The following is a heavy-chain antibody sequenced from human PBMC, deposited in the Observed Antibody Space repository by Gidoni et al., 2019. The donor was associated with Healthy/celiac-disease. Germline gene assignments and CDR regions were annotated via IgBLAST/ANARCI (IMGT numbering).Heavy chain of an antibody. CDR2: IRGSGGST. J-gene: IGHJ3*02. D-gene: IGHD3-10*01. CDR3: ANPGGGITMVRGADHDAFDI. Sequence: EVQLLESGGGLVQPGGSLRLSCAAAGFTFSSYAMSWVRQAPGKRLEWVSAIRGSGGSTYSADSVKGRFTISRDNSKSTLYLQMNSLRAEDTAVYYCANPGGGITMVRGADHDAFDIWGQGTMVTVSS. CDR1: GFTFSSYA. V-gene: IGHV3-23*01.